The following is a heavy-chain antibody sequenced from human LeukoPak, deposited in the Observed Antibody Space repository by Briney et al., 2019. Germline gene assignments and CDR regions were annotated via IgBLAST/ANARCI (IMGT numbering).Heavy chain of an antibody. CDR2: LIPILGIA. D-gene: IGHD5-24*01. Sequence: ASVKVSCKASGGTFSSYAISWVRQAPGQGLEWMGRLIPILGIANYAQKFQGRVTITADKSTSTAYMELSSLRSEDTAVYYCARILRDGYNFYFFDYWGQGTLVTVSS. V-gene: IGHV1-69*04. CDR1: GGTFSSYA. CDR3: ARILRDGYNFYFFDY. J-gene: IGHJ4*02.